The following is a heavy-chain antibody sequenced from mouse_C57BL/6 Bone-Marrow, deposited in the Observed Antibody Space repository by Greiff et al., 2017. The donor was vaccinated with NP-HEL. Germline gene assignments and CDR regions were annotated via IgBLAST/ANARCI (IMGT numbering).Heavy chain of an antibody. CDR2: IWRGGST. V-gene: IGHV2-5*01. J-gene: IGHJ4*01. D-gene: IGHD1-1*01. Sequence: QVQLKESGPGLVQPSQSLSITCTVSGFSLTSYGVHWVRQSPGKGLEWLGVIWRGGSTDYNAAFMSRLSITKDNSKSQVFFKMNSLQADDTAIYYCAKGDYYYGSSYGAMDYWGQGTSVTVSS. CDR1: GFSLTSYG. CDR3: AKGDYYYGSSYGAMDY.